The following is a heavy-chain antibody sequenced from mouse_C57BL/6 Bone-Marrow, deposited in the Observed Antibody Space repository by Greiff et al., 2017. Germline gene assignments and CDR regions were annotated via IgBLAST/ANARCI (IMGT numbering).Heavy chain of an antibody. D-gene: IGHD2-4*01. Sequence: EVKLMESGGGLVKPGGSLKLSCAASGFTFSDYGMHWVRQAPEKGLEWVAYISSGSSTIYYADTVKGRFTISRDNAKNTLFLQMTSLRSEDTAVYYCARSYDFGFAYWGQGTLVTVSA. V-gene: IGHV5-17*01. CDR3: ARSYDFGFAY. J-gene: IGHJ3*01. CDR1: GFTFSDYG. CDR2: ISSGSSTI.